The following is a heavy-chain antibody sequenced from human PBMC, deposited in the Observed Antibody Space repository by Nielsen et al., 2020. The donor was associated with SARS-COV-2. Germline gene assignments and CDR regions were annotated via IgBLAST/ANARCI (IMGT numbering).Heavy chain of an antibody. CDR3: ARRWSSSWYEVDYYYYGMDV. V-gene: IGHV1-8*01. Sequence: ASVKVSCKASGYTFTKYGISWVRQATGQGLEWMGWMNPNSGNTGYAQKFQGRVTMTRNTSISTAYMELSSLRSEDTAVYYCARRWSSSWYEVDYYYYGMDVWGQGTTVTVSS. CDR1: GYTFTKYG. J-gene: IGHJ6*02. CDR2: MNPNSGNT. D-gene: IGHD6-13*01.